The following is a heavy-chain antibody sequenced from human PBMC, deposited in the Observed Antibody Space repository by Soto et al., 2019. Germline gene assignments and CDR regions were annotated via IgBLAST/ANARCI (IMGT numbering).Heavy chain of an antibody. CDR1: GGTFSSSA. J-gene: IGHJ6*02. Sequence: QVQLVQSGAEVKKPGSSVKVSCKASGGTFSSSAISWVRQAPGQGLEWMGGIMPVFRTPDYAQKFQGRVTITADESTSTAYMELSSLTSEDTAVYCCARDKDRLQLGGNYYYIMDVWGQGTTVTVSS. D-gene: IGHD5-12*01. CDR2: IMPVFRTP. CDR3: ARDKDRLQLGGNYYYIMDV. V-gene: IGHV1-69*12.